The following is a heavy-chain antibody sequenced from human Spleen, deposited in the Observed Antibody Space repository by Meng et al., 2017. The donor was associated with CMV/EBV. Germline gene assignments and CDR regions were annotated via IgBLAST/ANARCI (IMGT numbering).Heavy chain of an antibody. CDR3: ARVRGDIVLMVYASHFDY. J-gene: IGHJ4*02. CDR2: IYYSGST. Sequence: QVQLQESGPGLVKPSQTLSLTCTVSGGSVSSGGYYWTWIRQHPGKGLEWFGHIYYSGSTFYNPSLKRRVIISIDTSKNQFSLNLRSVTAADTAVYYCARVRGDIVLMVYASHFDYWGQGTLVTVSS. CDR1: GGSVSSGGYY. D-gene: IGHD2-8*01. V-gene: IGHV4-31*03.